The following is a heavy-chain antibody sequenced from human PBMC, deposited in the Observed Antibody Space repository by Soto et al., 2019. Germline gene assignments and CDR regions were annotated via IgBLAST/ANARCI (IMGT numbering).Heavy chain of an antibody. D-gene: IGHD6-13*01. CDR3: AKDDGSTWSMFYSYYGVDV. Sequence: PGGFLRLSCAASGFTFSNYGIHWVRQAPGKGVEWVAVISYDGSSKDYADSVKGRFTISRDNSKNTLYLQMNSLRIEDTAVYYCAKDDGSTWSMFYSYYGVDVWGQGTTVTVSS. CDR1: GFTFSNYG. CDR2: ISYDGSSK. V-gene: IGHV3-30*18. J-gene: IGHJ6*02.